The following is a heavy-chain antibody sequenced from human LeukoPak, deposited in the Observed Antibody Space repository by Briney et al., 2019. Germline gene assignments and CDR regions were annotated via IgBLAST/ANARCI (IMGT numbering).Heavy chain of an antibody. D-gene: IGHD1-14*01. CDR1: GITFSNYH. CDR3: ARERPGTRLLYP. CDR2: ISSSSSYI. Sequence: PGGSLRLSCTASGITFSNYHMTWVRQAPGKGLEWVSSISSSSSYIYYADSVKGRFTISRDNAKNSLYLQMNSLRAEDTAVYYCARERPGTRLLYPWGQGTLVTVSS. J-gene: IGHJ5*02. V-gene: IGHV3-21*01.